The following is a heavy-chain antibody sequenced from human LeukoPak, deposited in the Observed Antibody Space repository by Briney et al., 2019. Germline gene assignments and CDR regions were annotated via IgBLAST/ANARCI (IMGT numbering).Heavy chain of an antibody. CDR1: GVTFRNYA. Sequence: GGSLRLSCAASGVTFRNYAMGWVRQAPGKGLECVSVISGDGGSTYYVDSVKGRFTISRDNSKNMLYLQMNSLRAEDTAIYYCAKDRRLPWDYFDSWGQGTLVTVSS. J-gene: IGHJ4*02. CDR3: AKDRRLPWDYFDS. D-gene: IGHD5-12*01. V-gene: IGHV3-23*01. CDR2: ISGDGGST.